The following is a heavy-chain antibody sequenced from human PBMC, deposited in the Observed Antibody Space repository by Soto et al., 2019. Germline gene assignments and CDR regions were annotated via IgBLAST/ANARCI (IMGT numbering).Heavy chain of an antibody. CDR1: GFTVSSNY. D-gene: IGHD6-13*01. V-gene: IGHV3-53*02. J-gene: IGHJ4*02. CDR2: IYSGGST. CDR3: ARGGAGYSSSWTYFDY. Sequence: EVQLVETGGGLIQPGGSLRLSCAASGFTVSSNYMSWVRQAPGKGLEWVSVIYSGGSTYYADSVKGRFTISRDNSKNTLYLQMNSLRAEDTAVYYCARGGAGYSSSWTYFDYWGQGTLVTLSS.